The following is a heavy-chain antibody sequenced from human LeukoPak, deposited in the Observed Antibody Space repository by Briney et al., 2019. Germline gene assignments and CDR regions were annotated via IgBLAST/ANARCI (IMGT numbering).Heavy chain of an antibody. CDR1: GYTFTGYF. D-gene: IGHD3-10*01. V-gene: IGHV1-2*02. CDR2: INPNNGDT. CDR3: ARTMSYNWRIDY. J-gene: IGHJ4*02. Sequence: ASVKVSCKASGYTFTGYFIHWVRQAPGQGLEWMGWINPNNGDTQSAQRFQDRVTMTRDTSISTAYMELRRLTSDDMAVYYCARTMSYNWRIDYWGQGTLVTVSS.